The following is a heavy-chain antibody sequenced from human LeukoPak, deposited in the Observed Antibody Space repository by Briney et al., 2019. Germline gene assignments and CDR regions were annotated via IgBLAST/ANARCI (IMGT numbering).Heavy chain of an antibody. CDR2: INHSGST. CDR1: GGSFSGYY. J-gene: IGHJ4*02. V-gene: IGHV4-34*01. D-gene: IGHD6-19*01. CDR3: ARGQGGSGHPRGSDY. Sequence: SETLSLTCAVYGGSFSGYYWSWIRQPPGKGLEWIGEINHSGSTNYNPSLKSRVTISVDTSKNQFSLKLSSVTAADTAVYYCARGQGGSGHPRGSDYWGQGTLVTVSS.